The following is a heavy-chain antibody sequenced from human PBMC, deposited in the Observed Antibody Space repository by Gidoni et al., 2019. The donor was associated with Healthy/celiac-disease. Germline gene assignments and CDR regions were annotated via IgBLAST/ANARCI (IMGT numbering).Heavy chain of an antibody. D-gene: IGHD2-2*01. CDR3: ARDCSDIVVVPAASCDY. CDR2: ISSSSSTI. J-gene: IGHJ4*02. V-gene: IGHV3-48*04. CDR1: GFTFSSYR. Sequence: EVQLVESGGGLVQPGGSLRLSCAASGFTFSSYRMNWVRQAPGKGLEWVAYISSSSSTIYYADSVKGRFTISRDNAKNSLYLQMNSLRAEDTAVYYCARDCSDIVVVPAASCDYWGQGTLVTVSS.